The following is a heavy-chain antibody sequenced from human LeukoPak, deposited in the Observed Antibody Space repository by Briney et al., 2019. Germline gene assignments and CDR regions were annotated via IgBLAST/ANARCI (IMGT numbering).Heavy chain of an antibody. CDR1: GFTFSNYD. CDR3: ARAPHGDYFDY. Sequence: GGSLLLSCTASGFTFSNYDMHWVRQATGKGLEWVSAISTTGDTYYPGSVKGRFTISRENAKNSLYLQMNSLRAGDTAVYYCARAPHGDYFDYWGQGTLVTVSS. D-gene: IGHD4-17*01. CDR2: ISTTGDT. J-gene: IGHJ4*02. V-gene: IGHV3-13*01.